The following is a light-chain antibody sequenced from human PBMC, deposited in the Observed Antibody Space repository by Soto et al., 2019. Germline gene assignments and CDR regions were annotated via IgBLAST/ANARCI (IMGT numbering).Light chain of an antibody. V-gene: IGLV2-14*01. CDR3: SSYTTSSTRA. CDR2: EVT. J-gene: IGLJ1*01. CDR1: SSDIGIYKY. Sequence: QSALTQPASVSGSPGQSIAISCTGSSSDIGIYKYVSWYQQHPGKVPKLIIYEVTNRPSGVSNRFSGSKSGNTASLTISGLQAEDEADYYCSSYTTSSTRALGPGTKVTVL.